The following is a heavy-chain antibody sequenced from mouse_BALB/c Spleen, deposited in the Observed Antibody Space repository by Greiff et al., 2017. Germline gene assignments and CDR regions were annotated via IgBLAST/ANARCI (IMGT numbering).Heavy chain of an antibody. CDR3: ARIYYDYGEDY. V-gene: IGHV3-2*02. J-gene: IGHJ4*01. D-gene: IGHD2-4*01. Sequence: DVKLQESGPGLVKPSQSLSLTCTVTGYSITSDYAWNWVRQLPGNKLEWVGYISYSGSTSYNPSLKSRISITRDTSKNQFFLQLNSVTTEDTATYYCARIYYDYGEDYWGQGTSVTVSS. CDR1: GYSITSDYA. CDR2: ISYSGST.